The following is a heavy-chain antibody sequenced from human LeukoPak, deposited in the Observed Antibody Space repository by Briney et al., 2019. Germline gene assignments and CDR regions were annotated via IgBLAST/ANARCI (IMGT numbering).Heavy chain of an antibody. D-gene: IGHD6-19*01. Sequence: GGSLRLSCAASGFTFSSYAMSWVRQAPGRGLEWVSAISGSGGSTYYADSVKGRFTISRDNSKNTLYLQMNSLRAEDTAVYYCAKLPGYSSGWYEVNWFDPWGQGTLVTVSS. CDR2: ISGSGGST. CDR3: AKLPGYSSGWYEVNWFDP. CDR1: GFTFSSYA. V-gene: IGHV3-23*01. J-gene: IGHJ5*02.